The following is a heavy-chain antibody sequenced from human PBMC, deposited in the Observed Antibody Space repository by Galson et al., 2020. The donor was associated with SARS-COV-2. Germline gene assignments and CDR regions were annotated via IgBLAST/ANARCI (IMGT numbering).Heavy chain of an antibody. Sequence: GESLKISCAASGFTFSSYSMNWVRQAPGKGLEWVSYISTSSSYIYYADSVKGRFTISRDNAKNSLYLQMNSLRAEDTAVYYCARGLRLGELSDYYYCGVDVWGQGTTVTVSS. J-gene: IGHJ6*02. D-gene: IGHD3-16*02. CDR2: ISTSSSYI. CDR3: ARGLRLGELSDYYYCGVDV. CDR1: GFTFSSYS. V-gene: IGHV3-21*01.